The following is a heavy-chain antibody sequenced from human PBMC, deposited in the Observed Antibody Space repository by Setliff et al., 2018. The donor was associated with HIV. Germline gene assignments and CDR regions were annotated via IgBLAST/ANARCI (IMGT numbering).Heavy chain of an antibody. V-gene: IGHV3-21*01. J-gene: IGHJ6*04. D-gene: IGHD3-22*01. Sequence: PGGSLRLSCAASGFDFSDYSINWVRQAPGNGLEWVSSISSGSGFKYYADSVKGRFTISRDNSKSTLYLHMNSLRAEDTAVYYCAKDVYYDSSGYPIDAWGKGTTVTVSS. CDR1: GFDFSDYS. CDR3: AKDVYYDSSGYPIDA. CDR2: ISSGSGFK.